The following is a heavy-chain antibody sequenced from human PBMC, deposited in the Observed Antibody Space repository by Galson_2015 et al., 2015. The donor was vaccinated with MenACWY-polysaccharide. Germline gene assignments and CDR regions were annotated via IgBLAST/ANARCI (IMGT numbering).Heavy chain of an antibody. V-gene: IGHV2-5*02. CDR2: IYWDDDK. CDR1: GFSLSTSGVG. CDR3: AHSLSLAGTPLFDY. D-gene: IGHD6-19*01. Sequence: PALVKPTQTLTLPCTFSGFSLSTSGVGVGWIRQPPGRALEWLALIYWDDDKRYSPSLKSRLTITKDTSKNQVVLTMTNMDPVDTATYYCAHSLSLAGTPLFDYWGQGTLVTVSS. J-gene: IGHJ4*02.